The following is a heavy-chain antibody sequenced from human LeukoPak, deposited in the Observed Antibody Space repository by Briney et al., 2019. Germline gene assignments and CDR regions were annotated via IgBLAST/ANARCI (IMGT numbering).Heavy chain of an antibody. CDR2: IRYDGSNK. CDR1: GLTFSSYG. Sequence: GGSLRLSCAASGLTFSSYGMHWVRQAPGKGLEWVAFIRYDGSNKYYADSVKGRFTISRDNSKNTLYLQMNSLRAEDTAVYYCAKVYDILTGYRPFDYWGQGTLVTVSS. V-gene: IGHV3-30*02. J-gene: IGHJ4*02. D-gene: IGHD3-9*01. CDR3: AKVYDILTGYRPFDY.